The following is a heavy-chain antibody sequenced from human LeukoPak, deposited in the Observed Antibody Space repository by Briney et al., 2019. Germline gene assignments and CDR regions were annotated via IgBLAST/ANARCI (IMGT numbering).Heavy chain of an antibody. Sequence: SVRVSCKASGGTFSSYAISWVRQAPGQGLEWMGRIIPILGIANYAQKFQGRVTITADKSTSTAYMELSSLRSEDTAVYYCSYGDYDYGMDVWGQGTTVTVSS. V-gene: IGHV1-69*04. CDR2: IIPILGIA. CDR3: SYGDYDYGMDV. J-gene: IGHJ6*02. CDR1: GGTFSSYA. D-gene: IGHD4-17*01.